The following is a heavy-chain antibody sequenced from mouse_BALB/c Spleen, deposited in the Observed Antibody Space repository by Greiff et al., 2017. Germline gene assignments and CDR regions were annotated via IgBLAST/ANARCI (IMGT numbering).Heavy chain of an antibody. D-gene: IGHD2-1*01. CDR1: GYAFTNYL. Sequence: VQLQQSGAELVRPGTSVKVSCKASGYAFTNYLIEWVKQRPGQGLEWIGVINPGSGGTNYNEKFKGKATLTADKSSSTAYMQLSSLTSDDSAVYFCARGDGNYLFAYWGQGTLVTVSA. CDR2: INPGSGGT. CDR3: ARGDGNYLFAY. J-gene: IGHJ3*01. V-gene: IGHV1-54*01.